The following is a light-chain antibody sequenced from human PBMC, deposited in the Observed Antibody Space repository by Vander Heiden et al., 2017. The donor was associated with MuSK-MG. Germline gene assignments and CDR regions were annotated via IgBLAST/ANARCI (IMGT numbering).Light chain of an antibody. V-gene: IGLV3-9*01. CDR1: NIESKN. CDR2: RDF. J-gene: IGLJ2*01. Sequence: SYELTQPLSVSVALGQTARITCGGNNIESKNVHWYQQRPGQAPILVMYRDFNRPSGIPERFSGSNSRNTATLTISSAQVGDEADYYCQVWDSGIVFFGGGTKLTVL. CDR3: QVWDSGIVF.